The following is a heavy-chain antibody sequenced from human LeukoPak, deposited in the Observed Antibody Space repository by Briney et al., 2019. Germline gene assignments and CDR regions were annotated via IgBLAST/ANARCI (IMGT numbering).Heavy chain of an antibody. CDR3: ARERATMVWFDP. Sequence: SETLSLTCTVSGGSISSGSYYWSWIRQPAGKGLEWIGRIYTSGSTNYNPSLKSRVTISVDTSKNQFSLKLSSVTAADTAAYYCARERATMVWFDPWGQGTLVTVSS. CDR2: IYTSGST. V-gene: IGHV4-61*02. J-gene: IGHJ5*02. D-gene: IGHD5-12*01. CDR1: GGSISSGSYY.